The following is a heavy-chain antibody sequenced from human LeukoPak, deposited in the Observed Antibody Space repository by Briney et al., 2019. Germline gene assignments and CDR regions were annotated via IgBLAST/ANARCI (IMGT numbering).Heavy chain of an antibody. D-gene: IGHD6-13*01. V-gene: IGHV4-34*01. CDR2: INHSGST. J-gene: IGHJ4*02. Sequence: PSETLSLTCAVYGGSFSGYYWSWIRQPPGKGLEWIGEINHSGSTNYNPSLKSRVTISVDTSKNQFSLKLSSVTAADTAVYYCASGIAAAVLDYWGQGTLVTVSS. CDR1: GGSFSGYY. CDR3: ASGIAAAVLDY.